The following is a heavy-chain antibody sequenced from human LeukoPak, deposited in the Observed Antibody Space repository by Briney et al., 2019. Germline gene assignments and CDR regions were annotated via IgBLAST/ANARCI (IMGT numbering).Heavy chain of an antibody. V-gene: IGHV4-34*01. CDR1: GGSFSGYY. CDR3: ARSGYSYGKYYYYYYGMDV. Sequence: SETLSLTCAVYGGSFSGYYWSWIRQPPGKGLEWIGEINHSGSTNYNPSLKSRVTISVDTSKNQFSLKLSSVTAADTAVYYCARSGYSYGKYYYYYYGMDVWGQGTTVTVPS. J-gene: IGHJ6*02. CDR2: INHSGST. D-gene: IGHD5-18*01.